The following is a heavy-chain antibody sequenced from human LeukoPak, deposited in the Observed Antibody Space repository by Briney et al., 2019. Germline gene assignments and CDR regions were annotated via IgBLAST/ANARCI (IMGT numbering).Heavy chain of an antibody. J-gene: IGHJ4*02. CDR2: IKQDGSAK. CDR3: ARFSGRN. CDR1: GLTFSSYW. D-gene: IGHD2-15*01. V-gene: IGHV3-7*01. Sequence: GGSLRLSCAASGLTFSSYWMSWVRQAPGKGLEWVANIKQDGSAKYYVDSVKGRFTISRDNAKNSLYLQMGSLRAEDTAVYYCARFSGRNWGQGTLVTVSS.